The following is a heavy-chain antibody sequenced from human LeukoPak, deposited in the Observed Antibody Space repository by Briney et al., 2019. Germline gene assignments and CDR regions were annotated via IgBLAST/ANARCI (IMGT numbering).Heavy chain of an antibody. CDR2: ISGSGGST. J-gene: IGHJ4*02. V-gene: IGHV3-23*01. D-gene: IGHD5-18*01. Sequence: DPGGSLRLSCAASGFTFSSYAMSWVRKAPGKGLEWVSAISGSGGSTYYADSVKGRFTISRDNTKNTLYLQMNSLRAEDTAVYYCAKAQAVRLWVFDYWGQGTLVTVSS. CDR3: AKAQAVRLWVFDY. CDR1: GFTFSSYA.